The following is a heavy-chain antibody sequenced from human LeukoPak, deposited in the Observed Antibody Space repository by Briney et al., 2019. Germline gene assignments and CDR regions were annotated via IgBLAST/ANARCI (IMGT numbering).Heavy chain of an antibody. CDR3: ATVTPTYYYDSSNYYGMDV. J-gene: IGHJ6*02. CDR2: IYYSGST. V-gene: IGHV4-31*03. D-gene: IGHD3-22*01. Sequence: PSQTLSLTCTVPGGSISSGGYYWSWIRQHPGKGLEWIGYIYYSGSTYYNPSLKSRVTISVDTSKNQFSLKLSSVTAADTAVYYCATVTPTYYYDSSNYYGMDVWGQGTTVTVSS. CDR1: GGSISSGGYY.